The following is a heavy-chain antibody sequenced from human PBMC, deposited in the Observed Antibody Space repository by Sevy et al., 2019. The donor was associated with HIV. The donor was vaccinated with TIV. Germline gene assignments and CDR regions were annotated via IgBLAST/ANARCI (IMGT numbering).Heavy chain of an antibody. V-gene: IGHV4-59*08. J-gene: IGHJ4*02. Sequence: SESLTLTCTVSGGSITSLYWGWIRQPPVKGLEWIANIYYNGNTNYNLSLKSRVTISLDTSKNQFSLRLSSVPAADTAIHYCAGENAWGRGYSWGQGTLVTVSS. CDR2: IYYNGNT. CDR1: GGSITSLY. CDR3: AGENAWGRGYS. D-gene: IGHD1-26*01.